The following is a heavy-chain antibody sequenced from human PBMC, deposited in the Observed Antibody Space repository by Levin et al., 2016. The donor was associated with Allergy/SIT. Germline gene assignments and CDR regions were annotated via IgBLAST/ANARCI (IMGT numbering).Heavy chain of an antibody. CDR1: GGSISSGGYS. Sequence: SETLSLTCTVSGGSISSGGYSWSWIRQPPGKGLEWIGYIYHSGSTYYNPSLKSRVTISVDRSKNQFSLKLSSVTAADTAVYYCARGLTTGNWLDPWGQGTLVTVSS. CDR3: ARGLTTGNWLDP. J-gene: IGHJ5*02. V-gene: IGHV4-30-2*01. D-gene: IGHD4-11*01. CDR2: IYHSGST.